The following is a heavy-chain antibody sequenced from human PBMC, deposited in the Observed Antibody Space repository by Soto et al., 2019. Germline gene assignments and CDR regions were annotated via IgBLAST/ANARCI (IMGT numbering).Heavy chain of an antibody. CDR1: GGSISSSSYY. Sequence: ETLSLTCTVSGGSISSSSYYWGWIRQPPGKGLEWIGNIYYSGSPDYNPSLKSRVTISVDTSKNQFSLKLSSVSAADTAVYFCARLGYSYGYRFQDYWGQGTLVTVSS. CDR2: IYYSGSP. D-gene: IGHD5-18*01. V-gene: IGHV4-39*01. CDR3: ARLGYSYGYRFQDY. J-gene: IGHJ4*02.